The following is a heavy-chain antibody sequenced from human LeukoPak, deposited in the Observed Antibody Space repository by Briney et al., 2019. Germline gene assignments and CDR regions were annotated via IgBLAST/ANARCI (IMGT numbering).Heavy chain of an antibody. J-gene: IGHJ3*02. V-gene: IGHV1-8*01. D-gene: IGHD6-19*01. Sequence: ASVKVSCKASGYTFTSYDINWVRQATGQGLEWMGWMNPNSGNTGYAQKSQGRVTMTRNTSISTAYMELSSLRSEDTAVYYCARGFGISSGWQKINDAFDIWGQGTMVTVSS. CDR3: ARGFGISSGWQKINDAFDI. CDR2: MNPNSGNT. CDR1: GYTFTSYD.